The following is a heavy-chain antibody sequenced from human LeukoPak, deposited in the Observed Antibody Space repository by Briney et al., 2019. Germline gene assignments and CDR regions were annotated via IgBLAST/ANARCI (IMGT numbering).Heavy chain of an antibody. CDR3: AXXXXXXXXRDGYNYGYDY. J-gene: IGHJ4*02. Sequence: SETLSLTCTVSGGSISSYYWSWIRQPAGKGLEWIGRIYTSGSTNYNPSLKSRVTMSVDTSKNQFSLKLSSVTAADTAVYYCAXXXXXXXXRDGYNYGYDYWGQGTLVTVSS. CDR1: GGSISSYY. D-gene: IGHD5-24*01. V-gene: IGHV4-4*07. CDR2: IYTSGST.